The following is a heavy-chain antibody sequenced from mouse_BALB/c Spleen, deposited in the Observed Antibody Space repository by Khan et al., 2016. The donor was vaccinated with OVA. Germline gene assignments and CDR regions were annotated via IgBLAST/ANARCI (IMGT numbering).Heavy chain of an antibody. V-gene: IGHV3-2*02. CDR1: GYSITSDYA. J-gene: IGHJ3*01. CDR2: INYSGGT. Sequence: EVQLVESGPGLVKPSQSLSLTCTVTGYSITSDYAWNWIRQFPGNKLGWMGYINYSGGTSYLPSLKSRISITRDTSKNQFFLQLNSVTTEDSATYYCARWFTYWGQGTLVTVS. CDR3: ARWFTY.